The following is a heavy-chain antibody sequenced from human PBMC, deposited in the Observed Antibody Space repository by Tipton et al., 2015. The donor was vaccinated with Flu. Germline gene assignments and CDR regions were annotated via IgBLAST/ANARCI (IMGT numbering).Heavy chain of an antibody. D-gene: IGHD4-23*01. CDR2: IYASGST. CDR3: ARGYVGKTLRVQSFGA. CDR1: QGSISSGTYY. Sequence: TLSLTCNVSQGSISSGTYYWSWIRQPAGRGLEWIGHIYASGSTDYSPALQSRVTISVDTSKNQFSLNLAAVTTADTGVFYSARGYVGKTLRVQSFGAWGQGKLVTVAS. V-gene: IGHV4-61*09. J-gene: IGHJ5*02.